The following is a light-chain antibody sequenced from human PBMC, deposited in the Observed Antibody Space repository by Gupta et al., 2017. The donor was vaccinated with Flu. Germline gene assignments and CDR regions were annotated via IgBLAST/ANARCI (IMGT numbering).Light chain of an antibody. J-gene: IGLJ3*02. CDR1: KIHVGGSKY. CDR2: DVS. CDR3: RSYEGNNNRV. V-gene: IGLV2-8*01. Sequence: TKIHVGGSKYVSVYQQHPGELPKVIIWDVSKRPSVVPDRFACYNSSNTASLTVAGLQAEDDDYYCCRSYEGNNNRVFGGGTKVTVL.